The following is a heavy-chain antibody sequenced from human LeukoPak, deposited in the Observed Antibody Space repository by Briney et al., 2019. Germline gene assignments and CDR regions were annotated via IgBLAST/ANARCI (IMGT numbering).Heavy chain of an antibody. CDR3: ARHDYGGNSGDY. V-gene: IGHV3-48*02. Sequence: PGGSLRLSCAASGFTFNSFGMHWVRQAPGKGLEWVSYIGTTTSTIYYADSLKGRFTISRDNAKNSLYLQMNSLRDEDTAVYYCARHDYGGNSGDYWGQGTLVTVSS. J-gene: IGHJ4*02. CDR1: GFTFNSFG. D-gene: IGHD4-23*01. CDR2: IGTTTSTI.